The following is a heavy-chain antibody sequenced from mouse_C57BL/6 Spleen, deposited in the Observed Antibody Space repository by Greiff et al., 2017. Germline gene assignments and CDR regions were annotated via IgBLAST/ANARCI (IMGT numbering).Heavy chain of an antibody. V-gene: IGHV1-64*01. CDR1: GYTFTSYW. CDR3: AKDGPAGFAY. Sequence: QVQLQQPGAELVKPGASVKLSCKASGYTFTSYWMHWVKQRPGQGLEWIGMIHPNSGSTNYNEKFKSKATLTVDKSTSTAYMQLSSLTSEDSAVYYGAKDGPAGFAYWGQGTLVTVSA. CDR2: IHPNSGST. J-gene: IGHJ3*01. D-gene: IGHD2-3*01.